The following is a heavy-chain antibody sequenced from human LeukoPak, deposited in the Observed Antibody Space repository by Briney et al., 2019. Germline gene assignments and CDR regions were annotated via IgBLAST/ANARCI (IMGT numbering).Heavy chain of an antibody. Sequence: PGGSLRLSCAASGFTFSNAWMSWVRQAPGKGLEWVCRIKSKTDGGTTDYAAPVKGRFTISRDDSKNTLYLQMNSLKTEDTAVYYCTTDRPVDTAMVVYYYGMDVWGQGTTVTVSS. D-gene: IGHD5-18*01. V-gene: IGHV3-15*01. CDR2: IKSKTDGGTT. CDR1: GFTFSNAW. CDR3: TTDRPVDTAMVVYYYGMDV. J-gene: IGHJ6*02.